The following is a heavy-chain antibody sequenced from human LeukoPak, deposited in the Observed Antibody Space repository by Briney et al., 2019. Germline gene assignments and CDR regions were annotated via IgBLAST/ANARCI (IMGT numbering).Heavy chain of an antibody. D-gene: IGHD5-18*01. Sequence: PGGSLRLSCAASGFTFSSYWMSWVRQAPGKGLEWVANIKQDGSEKYYVDSVKGRFTISRDNAKNSLYLQMNSLRAEDTAVYYCARARIQLWSLNLLFDYWGQGTLVTVSS. V-gene: IGHV3-7*01. CDR1: GFTFSSYW. CDR2: IKQDGSEK. CDR3: ARARIQLWSLNLLFDY. J-gene: IGHJ4*02.